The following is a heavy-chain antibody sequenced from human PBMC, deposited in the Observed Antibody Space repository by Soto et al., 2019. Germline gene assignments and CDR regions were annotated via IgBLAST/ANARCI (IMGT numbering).Heavy chain of an antibody. CDR2: ISNDGNKK. J-gene: IGHJ6*02. CDR3: GKDTLDCSGGDCPLYYYYGMDV. CDR1: GFTLRRYG. V-gene: IGHV3-30*18. Sequence: PGGSLRLSCAASGFTLRRYGMHWVRQAPGKGLEWMAVISNDGNKKFLADSVEGRLTRSRDNSRNTLYLQINSLRDEDTAVYYCGKDTLDCSGGDCPLYYYYGMDVWGQGTTVTVSS. D-gene: IGHD2-15*01.